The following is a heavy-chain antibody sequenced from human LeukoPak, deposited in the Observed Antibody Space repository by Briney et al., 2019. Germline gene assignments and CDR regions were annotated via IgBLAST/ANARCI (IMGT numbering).Heavy chain of an antibody. CDR2: INHSGST. D-gene: IGHD1-26*01. CDR3: ARGRAPLLPDY. Sequence: SETLSLTCTVSGGSISSRSYYWSWLRQPPGKGLEWIGEINHSGSTNYNPSLKSRVTISVDTSKNQFSLKLSSVTAADTAVYYCARGRAPLLPDYWGQGTLVTVSS. CDR1: GGSISSRSYY. J-gene: IGHJ4*02. V-gene: IGHV4-39*07.